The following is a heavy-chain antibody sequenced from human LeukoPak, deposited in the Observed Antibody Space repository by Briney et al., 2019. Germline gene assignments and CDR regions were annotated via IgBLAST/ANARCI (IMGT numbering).Heavy chain of an antibody. D-gene: IGHD3-9*01. CDR2: ISYDGSNK. CDR3: AKDRPLTFVLRYFVWSAGRPGDFDY. Sequence: PGGSLRLSCAASGFTFSSYGMHWVRQAPGKGLEWAAVISYDGSNKYYADSVKGRFTISRDNSKNTLYLQMNSLRAEDTAVYYCAKDRPLTFVLRYFVWSAGRPGDFDYWGQGTLVTVSS. CDR1: GFTFSSYG. J-gene: IGHJ4*02. V-gene: IGHV3-30*18.